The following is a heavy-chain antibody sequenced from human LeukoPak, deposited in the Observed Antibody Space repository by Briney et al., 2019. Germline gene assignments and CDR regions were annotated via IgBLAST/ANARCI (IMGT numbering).Heavy chain of an antibody. CDR2: INAGNGNT. CDR3: ARGSLNLHFQWWRVRYYFDY. J-gene: IGHJ4*02. CDR1: GYTFTSYA. D-gene: IGHD2-15*01. Sequence: GASVKVSCKASGYTFTSYAMHWVRQAPGQRLEWMGWINAGNGNTKYSQKFQGRVTITRDTSASTAYMELSSLRSEDTAVYYCARGSLNLHFQWWRVRYYFDYWGQGTLVTVSS. V-gene: IGHV1-3*01.